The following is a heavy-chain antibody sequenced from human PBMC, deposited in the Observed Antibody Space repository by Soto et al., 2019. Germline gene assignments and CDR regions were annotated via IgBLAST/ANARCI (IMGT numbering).Heavy chain of an antibody. D-gene: IGHD3-10*01. CDR1: GFTFSGSA. CDR3: ARPNGDDAFDI. CDR2: IRSKTNSYAT. V-gene: IGHV3-73*01. Sequence: EVQLVESGGGLVQPGGSLKLSCAASGFTFSGSAMHWVRQASGKGLEWVGRIRSKTNSYATAYAASVKGRFIISRDDSKNTAYLQMISLKTEDTAVYFCARPNGDDAFDIWGQGTMVTVSS. J-gene: IGHJ3*02.